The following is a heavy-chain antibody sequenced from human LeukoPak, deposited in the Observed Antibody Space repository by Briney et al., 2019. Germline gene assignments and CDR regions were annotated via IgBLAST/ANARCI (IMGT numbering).Heavy chain of an antibody. Sequence: PGGSLRLSCAASGFTFSSYAMSWVRQAPGKGLEWVSVISGSGGSTYYADSVKGRFTISRDNSKNTLYLQMNSLRAEDTAVYYCANHAGIVQQWLHFAYWGQGTLVTVSS. V-gene: IGHV3-23*01. CDR1: GFTFSSYA. J-gene: IGHJ4*02. D-gene: IGHD5-18*01. CDR3: ANHAGIVQQWLHFAY. CDR2: ISGSGGST.